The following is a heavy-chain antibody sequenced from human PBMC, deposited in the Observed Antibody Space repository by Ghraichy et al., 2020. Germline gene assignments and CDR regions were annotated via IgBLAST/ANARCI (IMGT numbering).Heavy chain of an antibody. V-gene: IGHV1-18*01. CDR1: GYTFTSYG. J-gene: IGHJ4*02. D-gene: IGHD1-20*01. CDR3: ARTVGGVWKITGNPGYFDY. CDR2: ISAYNGNT. Sequence: ASVKVSCKASGYTFTSYGISWVRQAPGQGLEWMGWISAYNGNTNYAQKLQGRVTMTTDTSTSTAYMELRSLKSDDTAVYYCARTVGGVWKITGNPGYFDYWGQGTLVTVSS.